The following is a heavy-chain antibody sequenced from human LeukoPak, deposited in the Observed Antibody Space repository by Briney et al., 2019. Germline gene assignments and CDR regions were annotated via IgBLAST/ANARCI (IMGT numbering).Heavy chain of an antibody. V-gene: IGHV3-7*01. J-gene: IGHJ4*01. Sequence: PGGSLRLSCAASGFTFSNSWMSWVRQAPGKGLECVANIKPDGSEKYYVDSVKGRFTISRDNAKNSLFLQLNSLRAEDTAVYYCASGNYFDYWGHGTLVTVSS. CDR2: IKPDGSEK. CDR1: GFTFSNSW. CDR3: ASGNYFDY.